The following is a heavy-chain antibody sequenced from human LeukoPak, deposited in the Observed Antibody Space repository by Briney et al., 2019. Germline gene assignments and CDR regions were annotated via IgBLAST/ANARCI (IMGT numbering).Heavy chain of an antibody. V-gene: IGHV3-23*01. CDR2: ISGSGGST. CDR1: GFTFSSYA. D-gene: IGHD6-19*01. J-gene: IGHJ4*02. Sequence: GGSLRLSCAASGFTFSSYAMSWVRQAPGKGLEWVSAISGSGGSTYYADSVKGRFTISRDNSKNTLYLQMNSLRAEDTAVYYCANSGYSSGWYTYWGQGTLVTVSS. CDR3: ANSGYSSGWYTY.